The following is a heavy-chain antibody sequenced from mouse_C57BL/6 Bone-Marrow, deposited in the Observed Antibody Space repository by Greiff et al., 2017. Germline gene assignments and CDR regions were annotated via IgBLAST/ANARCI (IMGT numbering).Heavy chain of an antibody. Sequence: EVHLVESGGGLVKPGGSLKLSCAASGFTFSSYTMSWVRQTPEKRLEWVATISGGGGTTSYPDSVKGRFTISRDNAKNTLYLQMSSLRYEDTALYDCARHCTTVRYFDVWGTGTTGTGSS. CDR2: ISGGGGTT. CDR3: ARHCTTVRYFDV. D-gene: IGHD1-1*01. J-gene: IGHJ1*03. CDR1: GFTFSSYT. V-gene: IGHV5-9*01.